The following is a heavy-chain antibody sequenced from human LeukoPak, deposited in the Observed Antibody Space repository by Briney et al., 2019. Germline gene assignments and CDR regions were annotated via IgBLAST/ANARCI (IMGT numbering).Heavy chain of an antibody. CDR1: GSSFTSYW. Sequence: GESLNTSCKGSGSSFTSYWIGGVRQMPGKGLGWMGIIYPDDAATTSSPSLEGHVIISDRTSISTAYLKWSSLKASDTATYYCARHGHCTNGVCHSSYNYYLDVWGKGTTVTVSS. CDR2: IYPDDAAT. J-gene: IGHJ6*03. V-gene: IGHV5-51*01. CDR3: ARHGHCTNGVCHSSYNYYLDV. D-gene: IGHD2-8*01.